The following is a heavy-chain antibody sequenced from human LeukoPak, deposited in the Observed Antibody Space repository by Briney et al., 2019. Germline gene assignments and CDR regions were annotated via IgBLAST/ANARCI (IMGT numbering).Heavy chain of an antibody. CDR2: INRDGGLT. Sequence: GGSVRLSCVASGFTFSENWMHWVRQAPGKGLAWVSHINRDGGLTNYADSVKGRLTIYRDKARNTVYLQMSSLRVEDTAIYFCAREEHRLAEAGTSAFDLGGQGTLVTVSP. CDR3: AREEHRLAEAGTSAFDL. D-gene: IGHD6-13*01. J-gene: IGHJ3*01. CDR1: GFTFSENW. V-gene: IGHV3-74*01.